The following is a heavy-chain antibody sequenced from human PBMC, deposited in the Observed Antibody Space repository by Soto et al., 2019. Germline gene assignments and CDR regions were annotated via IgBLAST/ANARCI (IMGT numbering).Heavy chain of an antibody. CDR3: ARDIPERQQLVTPIPTCGMDV. CDR2: ISYDGSNK. J-gene: IGHJ6*02. V-gene: IGHV3-30-3*01. D-gene: IGHD6-13*01. CDR1: GFTFSSYA. Sequence: QVQLVESGGGVVQPGRSLRLSCAASGFTFSSYAMHWVRQAPGKGLEWVAVISYDGSNKYYADSVKGRFTISRDNSKNTLYLQMNSLRAEDTAVYYCARDIPERQQLVTPIPTCGMDVWGQGTTVTVSS.